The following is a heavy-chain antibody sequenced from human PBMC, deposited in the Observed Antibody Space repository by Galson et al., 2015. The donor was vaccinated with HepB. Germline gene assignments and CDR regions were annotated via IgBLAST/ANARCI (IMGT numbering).Heavy chain of an antibody. Sequence: SLRLSCAASGFIFSSYWMSWVRQAPGKGLEWVANINLDGSERHYVDSVKGRFTIFRDNAKNSLYLQMSSLRAEDTAVYYCAREWYYDTSGPYLGAFDYWGQGSLVTVAS. CDR2: INLDGSER. V-gene: IGHV3-7*01. D-gene: IGHD3-22*01. CDR1: GFIFSSYW. CDR3: AREWYYDTSGPYLGAFDY. J-gene: IGHJ4*02.